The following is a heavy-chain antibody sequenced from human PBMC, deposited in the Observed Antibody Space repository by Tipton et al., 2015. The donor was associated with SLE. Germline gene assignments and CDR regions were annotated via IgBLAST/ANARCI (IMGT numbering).Heavy chain of an antibody. Sequence: RSLRLSCAASGFTFSSYAMHWVRQAPGKGLEWVAVISYDGSNKYYADSVKGRFTISRDNSKNTLYLQMNSLRAEDTAVYYCLNWGPSDYWGQGTLVTVSS. V-gene: IGHV3-30-3*01. D-gene: IGHD7-27*01. CDR3: LNWGPSDY. J-gene: IGHJ4*02. CDR2: ISYDGSNK. CDR1: GFTFSSYA.